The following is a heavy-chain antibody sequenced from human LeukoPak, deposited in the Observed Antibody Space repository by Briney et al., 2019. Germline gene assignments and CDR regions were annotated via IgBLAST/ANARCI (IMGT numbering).Heavy chain of an antibody. D-gene: IGHD3-10*01. CDR2: MNPNSGNT. V-gene: IGHV1-8*03. Sequence: ASVKVSCKASGYTFTSYDINWVRQATGQGLEWMGWMNPNSGNTGYAQKFQGRVTITRNTSISTAYMELSSLRSEDTAVYYCARPPGSSGEFDYWGQGTLVTVSS. CDR1: GYTFTSYD. J-gene: IGHJ4*02. CDR3: ARPPGSSGEFDY.